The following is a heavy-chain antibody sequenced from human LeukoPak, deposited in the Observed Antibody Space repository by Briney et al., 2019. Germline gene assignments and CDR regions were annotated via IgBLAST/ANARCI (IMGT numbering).Heavy chain of an antibody. J-gene: IGHJ5*02. V-gene: IGHV3-23*01. Sequence: GGSLRLSRAASRFTFSSYAMSWVRQAPGKGLEWVSAISGSGGSTYYADSVKGRFTISRDNSKNTLYLQMNSLRAEDTAVYYCAKGSDGSGSYVTWFDPWGQGTLVTVSS. D-gene: IGHD3-10*01. CDR1: RFTFSSYA. CDR2: ISGSGGST. CDR3: AKGSDGSGSYVTWFDP.